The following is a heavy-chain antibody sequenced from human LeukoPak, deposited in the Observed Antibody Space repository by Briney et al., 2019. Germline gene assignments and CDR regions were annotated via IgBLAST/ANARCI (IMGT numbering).Heavy chain of an antibody. V-gene: IGHV3-23*01. Sequence: PGGSLRLSCAASGFTFSSYAMSWVRQAPGKGLEWVSAISGSGGSTYYADSVKGRFTISRDNSKNTLYLQMNSLRAEDTAVYYCAKDPVPYCDFWSGYPRFDYWGQGTLVTVSS. CDR2: ISGSGGST. CDR3: AKDPVPYCDFWSGYPRFDY. CDR1: GFTFSSYA. J-gene: IGHJ4*02. D-gene: IGHD3-3*01.